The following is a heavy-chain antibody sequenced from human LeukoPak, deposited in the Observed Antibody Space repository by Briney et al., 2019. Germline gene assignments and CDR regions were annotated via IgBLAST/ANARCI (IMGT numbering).Heavy chain of an antibody. Sequence: SQTLSLTCAVSGGSISSGGYSWSWIRQPPGKGLEWIGYIYHSGSTYYNPSLKSRVTISVDRSKNQFSLKLSSVTAADTAVYYCARANIDGYFDYWGQGTLATVSS. J-gene: IGHJ4*02. CDR2: IYHSGST. V-gene: IGHV4-30-2*01. D-gene: IGHD2/OR15-2a*01. CDR3: ARANIDGYFDY. CDR1: GGSISSGGYS.